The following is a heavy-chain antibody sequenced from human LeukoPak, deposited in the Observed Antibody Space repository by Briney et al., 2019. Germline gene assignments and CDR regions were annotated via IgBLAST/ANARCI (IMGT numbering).Heavy chain of an antibody. D-gene: IGHD3-10*01. CDR3: AKDRYRYGSGSYTDY. J-gene: IGHJ4*02. CDR2: ICWNSGSI. V-gene: IGHV3-9*01. Sequence: PPGGSLRLSCAASGFTFDDYAMHWVRQAPGKGLEWVSGICWNSGSIGYADSVTGRFTISRDNAKNSLYLQMNSLRAEDTALYYCAKDRYRYGSGSYTDYWGQGTLVTVSS. CDR1: GFTFDDYA.